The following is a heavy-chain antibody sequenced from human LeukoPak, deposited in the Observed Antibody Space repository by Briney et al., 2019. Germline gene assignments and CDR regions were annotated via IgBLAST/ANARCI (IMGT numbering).Heavy chain of an antibody. V-gene: IGHV4-34*01. CDR2: ISHRGST. CDR1: GGSFSGYY. CDR3: ARAGSIAVAGDFDY. J-gene: IGHJ4*02. Sequence: PSETLSLTCAVYGGSFSGYYWSWIRQPPGKGLEWIGEISHRGSTNYNPSLKSRVTISVYTSKNQFSLKLTSVTAADTAVYYCARAGSIAVAGDFDYWGQGTLVTVSS. D-gene: IGHD6-19*01.